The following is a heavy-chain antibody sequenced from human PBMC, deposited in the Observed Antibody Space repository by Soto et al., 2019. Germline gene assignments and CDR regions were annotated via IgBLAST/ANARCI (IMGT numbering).Heavy chain of an antibody. J-gene: IGHJ4*02. Sequence: PSETLSVTWTVSGGSISSYYWSWIRQPPGKGLEWIGYIYYSGSTNYNPSLKSRVTISVDTSKNQFSLKLSSVTAADTAVYYCARGTGYSYGSDWGQGTLVTVSS. CDR1: GGSISSYY. CDR3: ARGTGYSYGSD. CDR2: IYYSGST. D-gene: IGHD5-18*01. V-gene: IGHV4-59*01.